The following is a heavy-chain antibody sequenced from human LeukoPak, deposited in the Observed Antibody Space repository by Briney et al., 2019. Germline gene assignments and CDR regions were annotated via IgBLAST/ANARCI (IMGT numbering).Heavy chain of an antibody. CDR3: ARGGYYGSGSYYYYYYGMDV. CDR2: INSDGSST. D-gene: IGHD3-10*01. J-gene: IGHJ6*04. Sequence: PGGSLRLSCAASGFTFSSYWMHWVRQAPGKGLVWVSRINSDGSSTSYADSVKGRFTISRDNAKNTLYLQMNSLRAEDTAVYYCARGGYYGSGSYYYYYYGMDVWGKGTTVTVSS. CDR1: GFTFSSYW. V-gene: IGHV3-74*01.